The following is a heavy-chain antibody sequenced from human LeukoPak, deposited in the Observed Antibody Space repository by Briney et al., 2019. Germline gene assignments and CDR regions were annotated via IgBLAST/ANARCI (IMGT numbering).Heavy chain of an antibody. CDR2: ISGSGGST. CDR3: AKAQYLGKNGPLLLLDD. Sequence: GGSLRLSCAASGFTFSSYAMSWVRQAPGKGLEWVSAISGSGGSTYYADSVKGRFTISRDNSKNTLYLQMNSLRAEDTAVYYCAKAQYLGKNGPLLLLDDWGQGTLVTVSS. J-gene: IGHJ4*02. V-gene: IGHV3-23*01. D-gene: IGHD3-22*01. CDR1: GFTFSSYA.